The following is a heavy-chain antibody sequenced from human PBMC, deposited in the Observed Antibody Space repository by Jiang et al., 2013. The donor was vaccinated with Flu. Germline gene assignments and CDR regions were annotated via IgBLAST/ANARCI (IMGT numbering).Heavy chain of an antibody. V-gene: IGHV3-30-3*01. J-gene: IGHJ6*03. Sequence: RSLRLSCAASGFTFSSYAMHWVRQAPGKGLEWVAVISYDGSNKYYADSVKGRFTISRDNSKNTLYLQMNSLRAEDTAVYYCASGPGGNSGYYYYMDVWGKGTTVTVSS. CDR1: GFTFSSYA. CDR2: ISYDGSNK. D-gene: IGHD4-23*01. CDR3: ASGPGGNSGYYYYMDV.